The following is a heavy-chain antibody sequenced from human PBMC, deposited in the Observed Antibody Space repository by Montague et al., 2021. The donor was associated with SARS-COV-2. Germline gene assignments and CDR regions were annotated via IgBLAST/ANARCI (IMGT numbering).Heavy chain of an antibody. CDR2: ISSSGSTI. D-gene: IGHD3-3*01. Sequence: RLSLSASGFTFSSYEMNWVRQAPGKGLEWVSYISSSGSTIYYADSVKGRFTISRDNAKNSLYLQMNSLRAEDTAVYYCASNLFITIFGVVISSDAFDIWGQGTMVTVSS. CDR3: ASNLFITIFGVVISSDAFDI. CDR1: GFTFSSYE. V-gene: IGHV3-48*03. J-gene: IGHJ3*02.